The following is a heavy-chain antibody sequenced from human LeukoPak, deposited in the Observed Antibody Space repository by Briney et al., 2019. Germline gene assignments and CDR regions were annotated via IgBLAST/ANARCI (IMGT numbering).Heavy chain of an antibody. CDR3: GKDAVSGAADP. J-gene: IGHJ5*02. CDR1: GFTFSNSW. V-gene: IGHV3-74*01. Sequence: GGSLRLSCAASGFTFSNSWMHWLRQPPGKGLVHVSRINRDGSFTDYADFVKGRFTISRDNAKNILYLHMNSLSADDTAVYYCGKDAVSGAADPWGQGILVTVSS. D-gene: IGHD3-3*01. CDR2: INRDGSFT.